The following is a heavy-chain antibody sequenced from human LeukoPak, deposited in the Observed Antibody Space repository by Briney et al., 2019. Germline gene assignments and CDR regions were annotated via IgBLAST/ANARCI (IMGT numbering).Heavy chain of an antibody. CDR1: GGTFSSYA. J-gene: IGHJ5*02. CDR2: MNPNSGNT. Sequence: ASVKVSCKASGGTFSSYAISWVRQATGQGLEWMGWMNPNSGNTGYAQKFQGRVTITRNTSISTAYMELSSLRSEDTAVYYCARRPHYRYCSSTSCPSWFDPWGQGTLVTVSS. V-gene: IGHV1-8*03. D-gene: IGHD2-2*01. CDR3: ARRPHYRYCSSTSCPSWFDP.